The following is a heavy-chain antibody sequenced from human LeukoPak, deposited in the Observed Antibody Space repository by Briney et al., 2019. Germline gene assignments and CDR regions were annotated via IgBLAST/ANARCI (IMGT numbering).Heavy chain of an antibody. CDR1: VGSFTGYY. V-gene: IGHV4-34*01. CDR3: ARRLRDIVVVPAAMGPYNWFDP. CDR2: INHSGST. Sequence: PSETLSLTPAVHVGSFTGYYWSWIRQPPRKRLEWIGEINHSGSTNYNPTLKIRVTISVDTSKNQFSLKLSSVTAADTAVYYCARRLRDIVVVPAAMGPYNWFDPWGQGTLSPSPQ. D-gene: IGHD2-2*01. J-gene: IGHJ5*02.